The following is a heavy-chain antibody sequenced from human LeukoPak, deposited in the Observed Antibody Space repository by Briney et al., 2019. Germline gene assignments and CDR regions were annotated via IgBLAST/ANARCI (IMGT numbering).Heavy chain of an antibody. J-gene: IGHJ4*02. CDR3: ARVGTTGTTGYFDY. Sequence: GGSLRLSCAASGFTFSSYSMNWVRQAPGKGLEWASSISSSSYIYYADSVKGRFTISRDNAKNSLYLQMNSLRAEDTAVYYCARVGTTGTTGYFDYWGQGTLVTVSS. V-gene: IGHV3-21*01. D-gene: IGHD1-1*01. CDR2: ISSSSYI. CDR1: GFTFSSYS.